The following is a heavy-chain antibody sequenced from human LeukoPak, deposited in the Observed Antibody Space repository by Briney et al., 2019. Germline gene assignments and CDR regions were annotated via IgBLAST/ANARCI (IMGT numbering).Heavy chain of an antibody. CDR2: MNEYGSEI. CDR1: GFIFRDFS. J-gene: IGHJ4*02. D-gene: IGHD6-13*01. Sequence: GGSLRLSCSVSGFIFRDFSMSWVRQAPGKGLEWVAKMNEYGSEIFYVDSVKGRFTISRDNAKNSLYLQMSSLRAEDTAVYYCARMQQLVDFVDYWGQGTLVSVSS. V-gene: IGHV3-7*01. CDR3: ARMQQLVDFVDY.